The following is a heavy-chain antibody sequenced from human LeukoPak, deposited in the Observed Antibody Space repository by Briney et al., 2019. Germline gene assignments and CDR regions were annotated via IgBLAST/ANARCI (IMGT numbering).Heavy chain of an antibody. CDR1: GGSISSSSYY. J-gene: IGHJ4*02. D-gene: IGHD4-17*01. V-gene: IGHV4-39*07. Sequence: PSETLSLTCTVSGGSISSSSYYWGWIRQPPGKGLEWIGSIYYSGSTYYNPSLKSRVTTSVDTSKNQFSLNLSSVTAADTAVYYCAREGDYNFDYWGQGTLVTVSS. CDR2: IYYSGST. CDR3: AREGDYNFDY.